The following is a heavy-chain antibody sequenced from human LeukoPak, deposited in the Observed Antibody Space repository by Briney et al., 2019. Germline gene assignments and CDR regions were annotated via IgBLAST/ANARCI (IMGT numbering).Heavy chain of an antibody. CDR3: ARLRRNSDRSDFFYYYDH. D-gene: IGHD3-22*01. J-gene: IGHJ4*02. CDR2: VNTVSSYI. V-gene: IGHV3-21*01. Sequence: GGSLRLSCGASGFTFSDYSMNWVPQAPGKGLEWVASVNTVSSYIYYADSMRGRFTNSRDNAKNSLFLQMNSLRAEDTAVYYCARLRRNSDRSDFFYYYDHWGQGTLVTVSS. CDR1: GFTFSDYS.